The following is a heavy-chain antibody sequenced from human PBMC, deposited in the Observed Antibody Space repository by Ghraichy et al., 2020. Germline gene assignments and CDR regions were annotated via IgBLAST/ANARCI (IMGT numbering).Heavy chain of an antibody. CDR1: GESFSGHY. CDR3: ARGRGLDV. J-gene: IGHJ6*02. V-gene: IGHV4-34*01. CDR2: MNLSGST. Sequence: SETLSLTCAVYGESFSGHYWSWIRQPPGKGLEWIGEMNLSGSTNYKSSLRSRVTISEDTSKNQFSLKLSSVTAADTAVYYCARGRGLDVWGQGTTVTVSS.